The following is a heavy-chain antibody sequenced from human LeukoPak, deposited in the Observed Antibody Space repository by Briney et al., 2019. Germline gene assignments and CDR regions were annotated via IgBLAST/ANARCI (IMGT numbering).Heavy chain of an antibody. CDR2: IYSGGST. CDR3: ARDGSGSGWFDP. CDR1: GFTFSSYS. V-gene: IGHV3-66*01. Sequence: GGSLRLSCAASGFTFSSYSMNWVRQAPGKGLEWVSVIYSGGSTYYADSVKGRFTISRDNSKNTLYLQMNSLRAEDTAVYYCARDGSGSGWFDPWGQGTLVTVSS. D-gene: IGHD1-26*01. J-gene: IGHJ5*02.